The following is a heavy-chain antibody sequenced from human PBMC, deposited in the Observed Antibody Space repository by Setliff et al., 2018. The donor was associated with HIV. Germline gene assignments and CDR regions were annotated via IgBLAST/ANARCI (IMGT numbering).Heavy chain of an antibody. CDR1: GYTFTGYY. CDR2: INPNNGDT. V-gene: IGHV1-2*02. CDR3: ARVQTMAVAGTQYYYMDV. J-gene: IGHJ6*03. D-gene: IGHD6-19*01. Sequence: GASVKVSCKTSGYTFTGYYVHWVRQAPGQGLEWMGWINPNNGDTNYAQKFQGRVSIARDTSASTAYMELSSLRSEDTAVYYCARVQTMAVAGTQYYYMDVWGKGTTVTVSS.